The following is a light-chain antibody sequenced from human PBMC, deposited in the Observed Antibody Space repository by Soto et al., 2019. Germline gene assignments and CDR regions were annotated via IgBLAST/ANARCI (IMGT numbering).Light chain of an antibody. CDR3: QRYNSYLRT. CDR2: AAS. V-gene: IGKV1-16*02. J-gene: IGKJ2*01. CDR1: QGIGNY. Sequence: DIQMTHSPSSLSASVGDRVTITCRTSQGIGNYLAWFQQKPGKDPKSLIYAASSLQSGVPSKFSCSGSGTDFTLTISSPQPEDVATYYCQRYNSYLRTFXQGTKADIK.